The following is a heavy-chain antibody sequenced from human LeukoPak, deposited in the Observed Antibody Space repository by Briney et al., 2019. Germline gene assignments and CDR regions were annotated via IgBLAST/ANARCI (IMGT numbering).Heavy chain of an antibody. D-gene: IGHD3-22*01. J-gene: IGHJ4*02. Sequence: ASVKVSCKASGYTFTSYGISWVRQAPGQGLEWMGWISAYNGNTNYAQKLQGRVTMTTDTSTSTAYMELRSLRSDDTAVYYCARDGGQYYYDSSGADGYWGQGTLVTVSS. V-gene: IGHV1-18*01. CDR3: ARDGGQYYYDSSGADGY. CDR1: GYTFTSYG. CDR2: ISAYNGNT.